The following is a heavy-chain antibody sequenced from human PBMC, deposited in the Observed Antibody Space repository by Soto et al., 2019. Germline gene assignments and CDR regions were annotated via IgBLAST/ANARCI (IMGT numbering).Heavy chain of an antibody. D-gene: IGHD3-10*01. CDR2: INPNSGGT. J-gene: IGHJ4*02. CDR3: ARDPRSTYYGSGNFDY. CDR1: GYTFTGYY. Sequence: GASVKVSCKASGYTFTGYYMHWVRQAPGQGLEWMGWINPNSGGTNYAQKFQGRVTMTRDTSISTAYMELSRLRSDDTAVYYCARDPRSTYYGSGNFDYWGQGTLVTVSS. V-gene: IGHV1-2*02.